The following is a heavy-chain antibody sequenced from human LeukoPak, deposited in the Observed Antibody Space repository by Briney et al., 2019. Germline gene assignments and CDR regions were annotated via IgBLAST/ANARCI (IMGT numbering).Heavy chain of an antibody. CDR3: VRGYSFGPYGMDV. CDR1: GFTFSSYS. J-gene: IGHJ6*02. D-gene: IGHD2-15*01. Sequence: GGSLRLSRAASGFTFSSYSMNWVRQAPGKGLEYVSAISDSGGSTYYADSVKGRFTISRDNSKNTLYLQMSSLRAEGTAVYFCVRGYSFGPYGMDVWGQGTTVTVSS. V-gene: IGHV3-64D*09. CDR2: ISDSGGST.